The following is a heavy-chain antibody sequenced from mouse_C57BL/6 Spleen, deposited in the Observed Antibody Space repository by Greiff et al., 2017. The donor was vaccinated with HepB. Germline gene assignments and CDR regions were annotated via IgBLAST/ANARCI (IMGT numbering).Heavy chain of an antibody. Sequence: QVQLQQPGAELVRPGSSVKLSCKASGYTFTSYWMHWVKQRPIQGLEWIGNIDPSDSETHYNQKFKDKATLTVDKSSSKAYMQLSSLTSEDSAVYYCAREVPRGYFDYWGQGTTLTVSS. V-gene: IGHV1-52*01. CDR2: IDPSDSET. D-gene: IGHD2-14*01. J-gene: IGHJ2*01. CDR3: AREVPRGYFDY. CDR1: GYTFTSYW.